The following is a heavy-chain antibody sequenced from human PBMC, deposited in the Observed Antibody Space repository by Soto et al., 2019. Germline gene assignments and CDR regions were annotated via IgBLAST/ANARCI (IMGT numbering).Heavy chain of an antibody. CDR2: SYSTGGT. CDR3: ARDREPDGIWTFDS. D-gene: IGHD3-9*01. V-gene: IGHV3-23*01. Sequence: GGSLSLSCAASGFTLGKYTMGWVRQAPGKGLERVAESYSTGGTEYADSVKGRFTISRDNSKNTLFLQMNSLGVEDTALYYCARDREPDGIWTFDSWGQGTLVTVSS. CDR1: GFTLGKYT. J-gene: IGHJ4*02.